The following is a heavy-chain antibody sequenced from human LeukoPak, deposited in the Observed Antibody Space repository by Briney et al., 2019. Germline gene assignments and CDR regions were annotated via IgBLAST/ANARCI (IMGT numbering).Heavy chain of an antibody. CDR1: VYTFTSYA. CDR2: INTNTGNP. CDR3: ARLGDYYDSSGYYWSDY. D-gene: IGHD3-22*01. V-gene: IGHV7-4-1*02. Sequence: ASVKVSCKASVYTFTSYAMNWVRQAPGQGLEWMGWINTNTGNPTYAQGFTGRFVFSLDTSVSTAYLQISSLKAEDTAVYYCARLGDYYDSSGYYWSDYWGQGTLVTVSS. J-gene: IGHJ4*02.